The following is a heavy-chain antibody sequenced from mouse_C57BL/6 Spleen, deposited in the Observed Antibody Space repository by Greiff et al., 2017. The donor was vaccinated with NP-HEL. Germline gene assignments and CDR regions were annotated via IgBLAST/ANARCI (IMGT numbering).Heavy chain of an antibody. J-gene: IGHJ3*01. D-gene: IGHD1-1*01. V-gene: IGHV1-53*01. CDR1: GYTFTSYW. Sequence: QVHVKQPGTELVKPGASVKLSCKASGYTFTSYWMHWVKQRPGQGLEWIGNINPSNGGTNYNEKFKSKATLTVDKSSSTAYMQLSSLTSEDSAVYYCARYPTTVVDGWFAYWGQGTLVTVSA. CDR2: INPSNGGT. CDR3: ARYPTTVVDGWFAY.